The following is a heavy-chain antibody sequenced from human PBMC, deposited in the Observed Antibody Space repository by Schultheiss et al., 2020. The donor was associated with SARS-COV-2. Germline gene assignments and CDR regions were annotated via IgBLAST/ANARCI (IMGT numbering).Heavy chain of an antibody. CDR2: INHSGST. D-gene: IGHD6-13*01. CDR1: GGSFSGYY. V-gene: IGHV4-34*01. J-gene: IGHJ6*02. CDR3: ARQRSSSSSYGMDV. Sequence: SETLSLTCAVYGGSFSGYYWSWIRQHPGKGLEWIGEINHSGSTNYNPSLKSRVTISVDTSKNQFSLKLSSVTAADTAVYYCARQRSSSSSYGMDVWGQGTAVTVSS.